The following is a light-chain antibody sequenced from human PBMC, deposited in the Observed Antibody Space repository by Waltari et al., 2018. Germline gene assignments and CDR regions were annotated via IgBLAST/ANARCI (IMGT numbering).Light chain of an antibody. CDR3: SSQSIDDVLI. J-gene: IGLJ2*01. V-gene: IGLV2-14*03. CDR1: SSDVGRHDS. Sequence: QSALTQPASVSGSPGQSITISCTGSSSDVGRHDSVSWYQDHPGQAPKVIIFDVNNPPSGVSDRFSASQSGNTASLTISGLQAEDEATYYCSSQSIDDVLIFGGGTKLTVL. CDR2: DVN.